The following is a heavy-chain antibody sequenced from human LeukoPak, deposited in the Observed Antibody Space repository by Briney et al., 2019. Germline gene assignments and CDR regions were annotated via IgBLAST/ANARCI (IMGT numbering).Heavy chain of an antibody. J-gene: IGHJ6*03. CDR2: INHSGST. Sequence: PSGTLSLTCAVYGGSFSGYYWSWIRQPPGKGLEWIGEINHSGSTNYNPSLKSRVTISVDTSKNQFSLKLSSVTAADTAVYYCARRGGAYQLLSVYYYMDVWGRGTTATVSS. CDR1: GGSFSGYY. CDR3: ARRGGAYQLLSVYYYMDV. D-gene: IGHD2-2*01. V-gene: IGHV4-34*01.